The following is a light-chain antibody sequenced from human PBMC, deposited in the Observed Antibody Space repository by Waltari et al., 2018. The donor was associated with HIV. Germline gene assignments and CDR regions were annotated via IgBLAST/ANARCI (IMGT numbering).Light chain of an antibody. J-gene: IGKJ1*01. V-gene: IGKV4-1*01. Sequence: DVVLTQSPDALMGSLGDSVTITCMVCPSVFSTSNKKSYLAWYQQRPGQTPNLLVYSATTRVSGVPARFSGSGSGTDFTLTINNLQAEDAAIYYCQQYYITPPTFGQGTKVEI. CDR2: SAT. CDR1: PSVFSTSNKKSY. CDR3: QQYYITPPT.